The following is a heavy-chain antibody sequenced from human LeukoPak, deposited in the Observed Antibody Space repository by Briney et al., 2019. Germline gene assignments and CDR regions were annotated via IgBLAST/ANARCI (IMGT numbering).Heavy chain of an antibody. Sequence: GGPRGLSCAAPGFPFSSYGMHWFRQAPGKGLDGLAFLRYDGSNKYYADSVKGRFTISRDNAKNSLYLQMNSLRAEDTAVYYCARRGYGSGSSTYYFDYWGQGTLVTVSS. V-gene: IGHV3-30*02. J-gene: IGHJ4*02. CDR2: LRYDGSNK. CDR3: ARRGYGSGSSTYYFDY. D-gene: IGHD3-10*01. CDR1: GFPFSSYG.